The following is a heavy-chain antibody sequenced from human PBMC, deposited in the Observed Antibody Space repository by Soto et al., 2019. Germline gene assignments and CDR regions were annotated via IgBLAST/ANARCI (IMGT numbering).Heavy chain of an antibody. D-gene: IGHD3-10*01. CDR3: ARGPVLWFGELNYYYYYMDV. CDR1: GSTFTSYD. V-gene: IGHV1-8*01. Sequence: QVQLVQSGAEVKKPGASVKVSCKASGSTFTSYDINWVRQATGQGLEWMGWMNPNSGNTGYAQKFQGRVTMTRNTSISTAYMELSSLRSEDTAVYYCARGPVLWFGELNYYYYYMDVWGKGTTVTVSS. CDR2: MNPNSGNT. J-gene: IGHJ6*03.